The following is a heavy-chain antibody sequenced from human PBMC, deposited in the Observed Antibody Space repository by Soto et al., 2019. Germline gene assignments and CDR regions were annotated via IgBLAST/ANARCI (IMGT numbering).Heavy chain of an antibody. CDR1: EGAISSDY. CDR3: ARELGSSSYEYWFDP. CDR2: IYSSGRT. Sequence: SETMSLTCTLSEGAISSDYWSWILRPPGKGLEWIGYIYSSGRTTYNPSLKSRVTRSVGTSKNQFSLKLSSVTAADTAVYYCARELGSSSYEYWFDPWGQGTLGTVS. J-gene: IGHJ5*02. V-gene: IGHV4-59*01. D-gene: IGHD6-13*01.